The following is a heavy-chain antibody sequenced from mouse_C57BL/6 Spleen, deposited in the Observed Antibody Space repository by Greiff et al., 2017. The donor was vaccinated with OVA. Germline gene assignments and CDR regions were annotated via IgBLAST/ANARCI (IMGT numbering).Heavy chain of an antibody. V-gene: IGHV5-9-1*02. D-gene: IGHD2-2*01. CDR2: ISSSGDYT. J-gene: IGHJ4*01. CDR3: TRDRGLYAMDY. Sequence: EVQGVESGEGLVKPGGSLKLSCAASGFTFSSYAMSWVRQTPEKRLEWVAYISSSGDYTYYEDNVKGRFTISRDNARNTLYLQMSSLKSEDTAMYYCTRDRGLYAMDYWGQGTSVTVSS. CDR1: GFTFSSYA.